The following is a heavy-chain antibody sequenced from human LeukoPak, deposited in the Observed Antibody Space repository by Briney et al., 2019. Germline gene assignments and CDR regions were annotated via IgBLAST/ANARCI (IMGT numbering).Heavy chain of an antibody. J-gene: IGHJ3*02. CDR3: ARGYCSSTSCYQDDAFDI. CDR1: GGTFSSYA. V-gene: IGHV1-69*05. D-gene: IGHD2-2*01. CDR2: IIPIFGTA. Sequence: SVKVSCKASGGTFSSYAISWVRQAPGQGLEWMGGIIPIFGTANYAQKFQGRVTITTDESTSTAYMELSSLRSEDTAVYYCARGYCSSTSCYQDDAFDIWGQGTMVTVSS.